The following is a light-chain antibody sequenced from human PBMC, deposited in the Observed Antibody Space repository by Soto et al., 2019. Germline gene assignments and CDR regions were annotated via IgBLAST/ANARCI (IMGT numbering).Light chain of an antibody. CDR3: QQLSHYPYT. J-gene: IGKJ2*01. Sequence: DIPLTQSPSFLSASVEDRVTISCRASSDISSSLAWYQQEPGKPPKLLIYDSSTLQTGVPSRFTGSGSGRKFTLTISGLQFGDFATYFCQQLSHYPYTFGQGTKLEI. CDR1: SDISSS. CDR2: DSS. V-gene: IGKV1-9*01.